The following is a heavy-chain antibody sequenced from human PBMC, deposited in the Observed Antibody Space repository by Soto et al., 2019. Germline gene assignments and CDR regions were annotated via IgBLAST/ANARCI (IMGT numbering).Heavy chain of an antibody. CDR3: AKESSSFVVVITGDAFDI. CDR2: ISYDGSNK. CDR1: GFTFSSYG. D-gene: IGHD3-3*01. V-gene: IGHV3-30*18. Sequence: QVQLVESGGGVVQPGRSLRLSCAASGFTFSSYGMHWVRQAPGKGLEWVAVISYDGSNKYYADSVKGRFTISRDNSKNTLYLQMNSLRAEDTAVYYCAKESSSFVVVITGDAFDIWGQGTMVTVSS. J-gene: IGHJ3*02.